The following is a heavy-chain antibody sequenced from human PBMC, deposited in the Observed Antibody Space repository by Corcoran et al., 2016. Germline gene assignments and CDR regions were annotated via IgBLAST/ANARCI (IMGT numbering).Heavy chain of an antibody. Sequence: QVQLQESGPGLVKPSETLSLTCTVSGYSISSGYYWGWIRQPPGKGLEWIGSIYHSGSTYYNPSLKSRVTISVDTSKNQFSLNMSSVTAADTAVYYCARSKSGRFGEWGYWGQGTLVTVCS. D-gene: IGHD3-10*01. CDR2: IYHSGST. J-gene: IGHJ4*02. CDR3: ARSKSGRFGEWGY. CDR1: GYSISSGYY. V-gene: IGHV4-38-2*02.